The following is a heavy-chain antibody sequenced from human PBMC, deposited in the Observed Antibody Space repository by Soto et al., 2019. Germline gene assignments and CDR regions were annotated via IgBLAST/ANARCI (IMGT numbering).Heavy chain of an antibody. CDR3: ARGTNERYTIFGVVKGSYPDY. J-gene: IGHJ4*02. V-gene: IGHV4-31*03. CDR1: GGSISSGGYY. D-gene: IGHD3-3*01. Sequence: QVQLQESGPGLVKPSQTLSLTCTVSGGSISSGGYYWSWIRQHPGKGLEWIGYIYYSGSTYYNPSLKSRFTISVDTSKNQFSLKLSSVTAADTAVYYCARGTNERYTIFGVVKGSYPDYWGQGTLVTVSS. CDR2: IYYSGST.